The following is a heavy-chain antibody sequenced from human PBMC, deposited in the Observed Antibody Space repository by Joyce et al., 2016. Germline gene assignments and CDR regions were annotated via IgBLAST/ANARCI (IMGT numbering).Heavy chain of an antibody. CDR2: ISYDGKKT. D-gene: IGHD1-14*01. CDR3: ARDGPKTTWDPGYYFDF. Sequence: QVKLVESGGGVVQPGRSLRLSCAASGFTFSGHSMHWVRQAPGKVLDWVSIISYDGKKTYYGDSMKGRFTISRDNSKNTVYLQVDSLRTEDTAVYYCARDGPKTTWDPGYYFDFWGQGTLVTVSS. CDR1: GFTFSGHS. V-gene: IGHV3-30*04. J-gene: IGHJ4*02.